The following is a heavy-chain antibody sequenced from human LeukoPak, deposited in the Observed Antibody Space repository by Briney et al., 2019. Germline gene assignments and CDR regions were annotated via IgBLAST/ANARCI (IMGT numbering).Heavy chain of an antibody. V-gene: IGHV4-4*02. Sequence: SETLSLTCAVSGGSISRTNWWSWVRQPPGKGLEWIGYIYYSGSTNYNPSLKSRVTISVDTSKNQFSLKLSSVTAADTAVYYCAREKPSSSWYSDFDYWGQGTLVTVSS. D-gene: IGHD6-13*01. CDR3: AREKPSSSWYSDFDY. J-gene: IGHJ4*02. CDR1: GGSISRTNW. CDR2: IYYSGST.